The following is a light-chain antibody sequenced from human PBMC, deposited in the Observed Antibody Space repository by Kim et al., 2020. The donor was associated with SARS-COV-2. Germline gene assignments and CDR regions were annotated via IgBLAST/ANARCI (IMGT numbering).Light chain of an antibody. CDR1: ALPKQY. Sequence: VSPGQTSRITCSGDALPKQYAYWYQQKPGQAPVLVIYKDSERPSGIPERFSGSSSGTTVTLTISGVQAEDEADYYCQSADSSGTYVFGTGTKVTVL. CDR2: KDS. J-gene: IGLJ1*01. V-gene: IGLV3-25*03. CDR3: QSADSSGTYV.